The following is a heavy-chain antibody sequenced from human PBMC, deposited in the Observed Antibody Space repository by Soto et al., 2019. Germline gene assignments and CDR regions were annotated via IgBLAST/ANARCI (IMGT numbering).Heavy chain of an antibody. CDR3: GSLESGAFDI. CDR2: INHSGST. Sequence: SETLSLTCAVYGGSFSGYYWSWIRQPPGKGLEWIGEINHSGSTNYNPSLKSRVTISVDTSKNQFSLKLSSVTAADTAVYYCGSLESGAFDIWGKGTMVTVSS. CDR1: GGSFSGYY. J-gene: IGHJ3*02. V-gene: IGHV4-34*01.